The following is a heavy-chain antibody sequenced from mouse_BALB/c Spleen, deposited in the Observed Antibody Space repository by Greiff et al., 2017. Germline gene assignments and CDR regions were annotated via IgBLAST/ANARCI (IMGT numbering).Heavy chain of an antibody. J-gene: IGHJ4*01. CDR1: GFTFSSYA. D-gene: IGHD2-14*01. CDR3: ARGTYYRYDDAMDY. Sequence: EVQLQQSGGGLVKPGGSLKLSCAASGFTFSSYAMSWVRQTPEKRLEWVATISSGGSYTYYPDSVKGRFTISRDNAKNTLYLQMSSLRSEDTAMYYCARGTYYRYDDAMDYWGQGTSVTVSS. V-gene: IGHV5-9-3*01. CDR2: ISSGGSYT.